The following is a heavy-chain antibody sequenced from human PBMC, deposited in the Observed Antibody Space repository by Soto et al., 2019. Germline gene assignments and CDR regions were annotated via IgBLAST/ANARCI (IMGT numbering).Heavy chain of an antibody. CDR1: GGSVGRGDFY. CDR2: IYYSGSS. V-gene: IGHV4-31*03. Sequence: QVQLQESGPGLVKPSQTLSLSCTVSGGSVGRGDFYWSWIRHHPGKGLEWIGYIYYSGSSYYNPYLNRRVTISIDTSKNQFSLRLSSVTAADTAVYYCARLGSNYFDSWGQGTLVTVSS. J-gene: IGHJ4*02. CDR3: ARLGSNYFDS. D-gene: IGHD5-12*01.